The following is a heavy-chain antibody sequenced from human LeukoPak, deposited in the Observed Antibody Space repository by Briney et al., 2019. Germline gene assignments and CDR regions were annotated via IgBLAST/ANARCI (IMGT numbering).Heavy chain of an antibody. CDR3: ARDGSGGGGYFDY. D-gene: IGHD6-19*01. CDR1: GYTFTSYG. Sequence: ASVKVSCKTSGYTFTSYGVSWVRQAPGQGLEWMGWIGTHNGNTNYAQKFQGRVIMTTDTSTSTAYMELMSLRSDDTAVFYCARDGSGGGGYFDYWGQGTLVIVSS. CDR2: IGTHNGNT. V-gene: IGHV1-18*01. J-gene: IGHJ4*02.